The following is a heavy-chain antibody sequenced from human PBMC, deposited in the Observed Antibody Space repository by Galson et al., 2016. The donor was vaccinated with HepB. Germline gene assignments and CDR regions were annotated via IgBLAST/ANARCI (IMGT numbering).Heavy chain of an antibody. J-gene: IGHJ4*02. CDR1: GFTFSHAW. Sequence: SLRLSGAASGFTFSHAWMSWVRQAPGKGLEWVGRVNSRLDGGTTDYAAPVKDRFTIPRDDSKNTLYLQMHRPRIEDTAMYSCSPPPPGQQPYYFYFWGQGTLVTVS. D-gene: IGHD6-13*01. V-gene: IGHV3-15*01. CDR3: SPPPPGQQPYYFYF. CDR2: VNSRLDGGTT.